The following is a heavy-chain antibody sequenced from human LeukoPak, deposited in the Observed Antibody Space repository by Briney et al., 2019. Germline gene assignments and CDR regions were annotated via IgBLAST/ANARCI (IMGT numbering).Heavy chain of an antibody. CDR2: IYRSGST. CDR1: GGSISSGGYY. V-gene: IGHV4-30-2*01. D-gene: IGHD3-3*01. CDR3: ARSLTILGYYYYYMDV. J-gene: IGHJ6*03. Sequence: SETLSLTCTVSGGSISSGGYYWTWIRQPPGKGLEWIGYIYRSGSTYYHPSLKSRATIAVDKSKNQFSLKLSSVTAADTAVYYCARSLTILGYYYYYMDVWGKGTTVTVSS.